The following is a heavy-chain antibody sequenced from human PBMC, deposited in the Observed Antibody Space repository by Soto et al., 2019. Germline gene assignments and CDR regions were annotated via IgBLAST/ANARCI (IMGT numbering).Heavy chain of an antibody. CDR1: GFTFSSYS. Sequence: GGSLGLACAASGFTFSSYSMNWVRQAPGKGVEWVSYISSSSSTIYYADSVKGRFTISRDNAKNSLYLQMNSLRAEDTAVYYWAREYCSSTSRLNRLAPPAQRTPVPVSS. CDR3: AREYCSSTSRLNRLAP. CDR2: ISSSSSTI. J-gene: IGHJ5*02. V-gene: IGHV3-48*01. D-gene: IGHD2-2*01.